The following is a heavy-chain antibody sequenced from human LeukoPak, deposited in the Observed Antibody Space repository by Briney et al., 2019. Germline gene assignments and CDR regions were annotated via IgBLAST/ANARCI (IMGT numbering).Heavy chain of an antibody. CDR2: ISSSGSTI. J-gene: IGHJ3*02. CDR3: ARDLEDSSPFGAFDM. CDR1: GFTFSSYE. Sequence: GGSLRLSCAASGFTFSSYEMNWVRQAPGKGLEWVSYISSSGSTIYYADSVKGRFAISRDNAKNSLYLQMNSLRAGDTAVYYCARDLEDSSPFGAFDMWGQGTMVTVSS. D-gene: IGHD3-22*01. V-gene: IGHV3-48*03.